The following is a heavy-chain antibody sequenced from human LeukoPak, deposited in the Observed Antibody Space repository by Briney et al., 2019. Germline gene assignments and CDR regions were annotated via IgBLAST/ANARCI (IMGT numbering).Heavy chain of an antibody. J-gene: IGHJ4*02. CDR1: GFTFSSYS. Sequence: PGGSLRLSCAASGFTFSSYSMNWVRQAPGKGLQWVSYISSSSTIYYADPVKGRFTVSRDNGKNSLYLQMNSLRAEDTAVYYCARYGSSWSFDYWGQGTVVTISS. CDR3: ARYGSSWSFDY. CDR2: ISSSSTI. D-gene: IGHD6-13*01. V-gene: IGHV3-48*01.